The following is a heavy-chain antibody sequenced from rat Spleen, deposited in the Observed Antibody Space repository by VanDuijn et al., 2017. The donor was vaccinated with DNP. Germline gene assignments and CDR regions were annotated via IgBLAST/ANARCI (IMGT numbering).Heavy chain of an antibody. Sequence: EVQLVESGGGLVQPGRSLKLSCAASGFTFNNYGMAWVRQAPTKGLEWVASISPGGDNTFYRDSVKGRFTISRSNAKDTQYLQMDSLRSEDTATYYCASSAGTTVDFFDYWGQGVMVTVSS. J-gene: IGHJ2*01. CDR1: GFTFNNYG. CDR3: ASSAGTTVDFFDY. CDR2: ISPGGDNT. V-gene: IGHV5S13*01. D-gene: IGHD1-1*01.